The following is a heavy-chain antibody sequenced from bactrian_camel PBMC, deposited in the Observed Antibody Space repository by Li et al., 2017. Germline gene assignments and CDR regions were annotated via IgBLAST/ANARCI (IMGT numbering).Heavy chain of an antibody. J-gene: IGHJ4*01. CDR2: IYSDGSGI. CDR3: ASAFSTGN. Sequence: HVQLVESGGGLVQPGGSLRLSCAASGFTFSTYMNWVRQAPGKGLEWVSSIYSDGSGIYYADSMKGRFTISRDNAKNTVYLQMNSLKSEDTALYYCASAFSTGNWGQGTQVTVS. V-gene: IGHV3S6*01. CDR1: GFTFSTY. D-gene: IGHD1*01.